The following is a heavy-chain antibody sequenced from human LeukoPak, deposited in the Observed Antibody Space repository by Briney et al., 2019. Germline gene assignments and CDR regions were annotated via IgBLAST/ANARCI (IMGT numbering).Heavy chain of an antibody. CDR1: GFTFSSYG. Sequence: PGGSLRLSCAASGFTFSSYGMSWVRQAPGKGLEWVSAISGSGGSTYYADSVKGRFTISRDNSKNTLYLQMNSLRAEDTAVYYCAKDKWDLLWFGELGDYWGQGTLVTVSS. V-gene: IGHV3-23*01. CDR2: ISGSGGST. D-gene: IGHD3-10*01. CDR3: AKDKWDLLWFGELGDY. J-gene: IGHJ4*02.